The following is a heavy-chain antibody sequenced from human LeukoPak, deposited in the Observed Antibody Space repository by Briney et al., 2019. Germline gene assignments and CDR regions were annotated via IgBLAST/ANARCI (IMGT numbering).Heavy chain of an antibody. CDR1: GGTFSSYA. Sequence: ASVKVSCKASGGTFSSYAISWVRQAPGQGLEWMGGIIPIFGTANYAQKFQGRVTITTDESTSTAYMELSSLRSEDTAVYYCATGDYGDPFDYWGQGTLVTVSS. CDR2: IIPIFGTA. J-gene: IGHJ4*02. D-gene: IGHD4-17*01. V-gene: IGHV1-69*05. CDR3: ATGDYGDPFDY.